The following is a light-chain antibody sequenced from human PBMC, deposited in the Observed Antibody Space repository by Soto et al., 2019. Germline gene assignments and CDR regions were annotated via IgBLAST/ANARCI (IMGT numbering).Light chain of an antibody. J-gene: IGKJ4*01. CDR3: QQLNNYPRALT. Sequence: DIQMTQSPSSLSASAGDRVTITCRASQAISNNLAWYQHNPGKPPKLLIYGASTLQSGVPSRFSGSGSGTEFTLTISSLQPEDFATYYCQQLNNYPRALTFGGGTKVEIE. V-gene: IGKV1-9*01. CDR2: GAS. CDR1: QAISNN.